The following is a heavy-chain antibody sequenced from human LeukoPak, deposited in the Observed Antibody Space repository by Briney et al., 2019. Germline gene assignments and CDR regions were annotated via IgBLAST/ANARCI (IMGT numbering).Heavy chain of an antibody. V-gene: IGHV3-7*03. CDR1: GFNISDFW. CDR2: IKEDGTEK. J-gene: IGHJ6*02. D-gene: IGHD3-10*01. CDR3: AREESGITMVRGARDYYGMDV. Sequence: PGGSLRLSCAASGFNISDFWMTWVRQAPGKGLEWVANIKEDGTEKHLVDSVKGRFTISRDNSKNTLYLQMNSLRAEDTAVYYCAREESGITMVRGARDYYGMDVWGQGTTVTVSS.